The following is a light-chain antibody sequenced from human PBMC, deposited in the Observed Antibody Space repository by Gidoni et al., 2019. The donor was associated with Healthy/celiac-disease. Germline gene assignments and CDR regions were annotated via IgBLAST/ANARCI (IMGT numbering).Light chain of an antibody. CDR2: RNN. J-gene: IGLJ3*02. V-gene: IGLV1-47*01. Sequence: QSVLPQPPSASGPPGQRVTISCSGSSSNIGSNYVYWYQQRPGTAPKLLIYRNNQRPSGVPDRFSGSKSGTSASLAISGLRSEEEADYYCAAWDDSLRVFGGGTKLTVL. CDR3: AAWDDSLRV. CDR1: SSNIGSNY.